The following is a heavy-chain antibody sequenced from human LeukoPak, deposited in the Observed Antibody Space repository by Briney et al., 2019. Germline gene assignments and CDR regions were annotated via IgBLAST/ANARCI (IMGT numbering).Heavy chain of an antibody. CDR3: ARGPLYYYDSSGYYGY. V-gene: IGHV4-34*01. D-gene: IGHD3-22*01. CDR2: INHSGST. CDR1: GGSFSGYY. J-gene: IGHJ4*02. Sequence: SETLSLTCAVYGGSFSGYYWSWIRQPPGKGLEWIGEINHSGSTNYNPSLTSRVTISVDTSKNQFSLKLSSVTAADTAVYYCARGPLYYYDSSGYYGYWGQGTLVTVSS.